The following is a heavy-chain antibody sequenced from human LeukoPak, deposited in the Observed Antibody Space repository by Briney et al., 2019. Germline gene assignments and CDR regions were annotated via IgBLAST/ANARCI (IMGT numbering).Heavy chain of an antibody. J-gene: IGHJ4*02. CDR1: GYTFTSYD. D-gene: IGHD6-13*01. CDR3: ARGPTFAVASSSWRVGNY. V-gene: IGHV1-8*03. CDR2: MNPNSGNT. Sequence: GASVKVSCKASGYTFTSYDINWVRQATGQGLEWMGWMNPNSGNTGYAQKFQGRVTITRSTSISTAYMELSSLRSEDTAVYYCARGPTFAVASSSWRVGNYWGQGTLVTVSS.